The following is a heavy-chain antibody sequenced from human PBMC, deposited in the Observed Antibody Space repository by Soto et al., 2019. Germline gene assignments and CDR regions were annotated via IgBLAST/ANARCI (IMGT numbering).Heavy chain of an antibody. D-gene: IGHD2-21*02. CDR3: ARSIVVVTALDY. CDR2: INAGNGNT. CDR1: GYTFTSYA. J-gene: IGHJ4*02. V-gene: IGHV1-3*01. Sequence: QVQLVQYGAEAKKPGASVKDSCKASGYTFTSYAMHWVRQSPGQRLEWMGWINAGNGNTKYSQKFQGRVTITRDTSASTAYMELSSLRSEDTAVYYCARSIVVVTALDYWGQGTLVTVSS.